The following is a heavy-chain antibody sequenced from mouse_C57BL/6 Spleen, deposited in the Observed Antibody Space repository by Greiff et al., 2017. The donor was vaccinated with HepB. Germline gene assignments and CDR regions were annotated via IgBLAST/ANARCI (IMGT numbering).Heavy chain of an antibody. D-gene: IGHD2-4*01. CDR1: GYTFTSYW. CDR2: IDPSDSYT. CDR3: ARSVHDYGFAY. J-gene: IGHJ3*01. V-gene: IGHV1-69*01. Sequence: QVQLKQPGAELVMPGASVKLSCKASGYTFTSYWMHWVKQRPGQGLEWIGEIDPSDSYTNYNQKFKGKSTLTVDKSSSTAYMQLSSLTSEDSAVYYCARSVHDYGFAYWGQGTLVTVSA.